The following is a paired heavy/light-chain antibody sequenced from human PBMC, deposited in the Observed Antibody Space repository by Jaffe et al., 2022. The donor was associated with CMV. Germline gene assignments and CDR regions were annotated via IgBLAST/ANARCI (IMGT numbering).Light chain of an antibody. CDR2: LGS. Sequence: DIVMTQSPLSLPVTPGEPASISCRSSQSLLHSNGYNYLDWYLQKPGQSPQLLIYLGSNRASGVPDRFSGSGSGTDFTLKISRVEAEDVGVYYCMQALQTPPAFGGGTKVEIK. CDR1: QSLLHSNGYNY. CDR3: MQALQTPPA. J-gene: IGKJ4*01. V-gene: IGKV2-28*01.
Heavy chain of an antibody. CDR1: GGSISSYY. D-gene: IGHD3-10*01. J-gene: IGHJ6*02. Sequence: QVQLQESGPGLVKPSETLSLTCTVSGGSISSYYWSWIRQPAGKGLEWIGRIYTSGSTNYNPSLKSRVTMSVDTSKNQFSLKLSSVTAADTAVYYCARVLSGRKPFKYGMDVWGQGTTVTVSS. CDR2: IYTSGST. V-gene: IGHV4-4*07. CDR3: ARVLSGRKPFKYGMDV.